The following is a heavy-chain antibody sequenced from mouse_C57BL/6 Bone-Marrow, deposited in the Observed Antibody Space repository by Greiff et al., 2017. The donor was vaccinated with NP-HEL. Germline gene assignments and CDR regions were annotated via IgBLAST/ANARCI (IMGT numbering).Heavy chain of an antibody. CDR2: INPNNGGT. V-gene: IGHV1-18*01. Sequence: VQLQQSGPELVKPGASVKIPCKASGYTFTDYNMDWVKQSHGKSLEWIGDINPNNGGTIYNQKFKGKATLTVDKSSSTAYMELRSLTSEDTAVYYCARPYLWLYAMDYWGQGTSVTVPS. CDR1: GYTFTDYN. D-gene: IGHD5-5*01. J-gene: IGHJ4*01. CDR3: ARPYLWLYAMDY.